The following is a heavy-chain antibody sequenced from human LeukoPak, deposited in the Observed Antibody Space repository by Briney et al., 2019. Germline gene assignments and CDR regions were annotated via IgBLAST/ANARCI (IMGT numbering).Heavy chain of an antibody. CDR3: VKDLENYSAFDI. Sequence: GGSLRLSCAASGFTFSSYAMSWVRQAPGKGLEWVSIISASGSDTFYTQSVKGRFSISRDNSKNTLSLHMNTLRAEDTAVYYCVKDLENYSAFDIWGPGTMVTVSS. V-gene: IGHV3-23*01. D-gene: IGHD3-10*01. J-gene: IGHJ3*02. CDR1: GFTFSSYA. CDR2: ISASGSDT.